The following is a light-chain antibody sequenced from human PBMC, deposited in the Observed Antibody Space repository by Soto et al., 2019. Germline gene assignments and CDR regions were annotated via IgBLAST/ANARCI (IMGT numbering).Light chain of an antibody. V-gene: IGKV1-5*03. Sequence: DIQMTQSPSTLSASVGDRVTITCRASQSISSWLAWYQQKPGKAPKLLIYKASSLESGVPSRFSGSGSGTEFTLTISSLQPDDFAPYYCQQYNSLPTFGQGTKVEIK. CDR1: QSISSW. J-gene: IGKJ1*01. CDR2: KAS. CDR3: QQYNSLPT.